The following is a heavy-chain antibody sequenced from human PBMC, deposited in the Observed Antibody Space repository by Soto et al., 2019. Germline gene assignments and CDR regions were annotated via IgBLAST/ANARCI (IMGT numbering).Heavy chain of an antibody. D-gene: IGHD2-8*01. CDR1: GYSFTNYH. CDR2: INPKSGGT. CDR3: ARGDSTDCSNGVCSFFYNHGMDV. V-gene: IGHV1-2*04. Sequence: ASVKVSCKASGYSFTNYHIHWVRQAPGQGLEWLGRINPKSGGTSTAQKFQGWVTMTTDTSISTASMELTRLTSDDTAIYYCARGDSTDCSNGVCSFFYNHGMDVWGQGTTVTVSS. J-gene: IGHJ6*02.